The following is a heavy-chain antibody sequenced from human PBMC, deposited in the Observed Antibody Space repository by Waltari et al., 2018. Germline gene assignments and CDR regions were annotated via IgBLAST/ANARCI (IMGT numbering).Heavy chain of an antibody. Sequence: QLQLQESGPGLVKPSETLSLTCTVSGGSIGSSNNYWGWIRQPPGKGLEWIGSIYYSGNTYSNPSLKSRVTISVDTSKNQFSLRLSSATAADTAVYYCARSGTYRGYFDYWGQGTLVTVSS. J-gene: IGHJ4*02. V-gene: IGHV4-39*01. CDR2: IYYSGNT. D-gene: IGHD1-26*01. CDR1: GGSIGSSNNY. CDR3: ARSGTYRGYFDY.